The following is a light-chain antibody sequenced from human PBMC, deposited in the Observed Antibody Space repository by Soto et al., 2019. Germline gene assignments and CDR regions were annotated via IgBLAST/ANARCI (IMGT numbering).Light chain of an antibody. J-gene: IGLJ3*02. CDR3: CSHTSSSTWV. CDR2: EVT. V-gene: IGLV2-14*01. CDR1: SSDVGGYNY. Sequence: QSALTQPVSVSGSPGQSITISCTGTSSDVGGYNYVSWYQQHPGKAPKLIIFEVTNRPSGVSNRFSGSKSGNTASLTISGLQAEDEADYYCCSHTSSSTWVFGGGTKLTVL.